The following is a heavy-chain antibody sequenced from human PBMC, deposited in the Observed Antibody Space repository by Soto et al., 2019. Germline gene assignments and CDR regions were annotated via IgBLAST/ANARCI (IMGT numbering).Heavy chain of an antibody. CDR2: INAGNGNT. V-gene: IGHV1-3*01. Sequence: VKVSCKASGYTFTSYAMHWVRQAPGQRLEWMGWINAGNGNTKYSQKIQGRVTITRDTSASTAYMELSSLRSEDTAVYYCARDIRFLEWLTFDYGMDVWGQGTTVTVSS. D-gene: IGHD3-3*01. CDR1: GYTFTSYA. J-gene: IGHJ6*02. CDR3: ARDIRFLEWLTFDYGMDV.